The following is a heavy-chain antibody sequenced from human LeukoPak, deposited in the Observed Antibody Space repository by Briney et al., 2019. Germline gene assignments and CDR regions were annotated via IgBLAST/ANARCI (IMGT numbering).Heavy chain of an antibody. CDR3: AKDQAGYCSGGSCCSVALTPANFDY. D-gene: IGHD2-15*01. V-gene: IGHV3-23*01. CDR2: ISGSGGST. J-gene: IGHJ4*02. Sequence: RSGGSLRLSCAASGFTFSSYAMSWVRQAPGKGLEWVSAISGSGGSTYYADSVKGRFTISRDNSKNTLYLQMNSLRAEDTAVYYCAKDQAGYCSGGSCCSVALTPANFDYWGQGTLVTVSS. CDR1: GFTFSSYA.